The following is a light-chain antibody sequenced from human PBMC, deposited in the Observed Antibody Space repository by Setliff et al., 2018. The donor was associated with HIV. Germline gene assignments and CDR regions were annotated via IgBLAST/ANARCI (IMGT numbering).Light chain of an antibody. V-gene: IGLV1-44*01. J-gene: IGLJ1*01. CDR2: SIN. CDR3: AAWDNSLKGDV. CDR1: SSNIGVNT. Sequence: QSALTQPPSASGTPGQRVTISCSGSSSNIGVNTVNWYQHLPGTAPRLLVYSINQRPTGVPDRFSGSKSGTSASLAISGLQFEDEADYYCAAWDNSLKGDVFGTGTKVTV.